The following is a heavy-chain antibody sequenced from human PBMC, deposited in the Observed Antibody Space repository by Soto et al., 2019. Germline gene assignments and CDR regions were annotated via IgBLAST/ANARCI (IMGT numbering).Heavy chain of an antibody. J-gene: IGHJ6*02. V-gene: IGHV1-3*05. D-gene: IGHD2-15*01. CDR3: ARGRVVVVVAATGFGMDV. CDR2: INAGNGNT. Sequence: QVQLVQSGAEEKKPGASVKVSCKASGFTFTSYAMHWVRQAPGQRLEWMGWINAGNGNTKYSQKFQGRVTITRDTSASTAYMELSSLRSEDTAVYYCARGRVVVVVAATGFGMDVWGQGTTVTVSS. CDR1: GFTFTSYA.